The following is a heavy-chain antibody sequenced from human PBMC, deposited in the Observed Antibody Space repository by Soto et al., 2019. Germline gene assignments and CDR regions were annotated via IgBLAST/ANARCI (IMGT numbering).Heavy chain of an antibody. J-gene: IGHJ6*02. CDR3: ARDSFCSGGSCYYYGMDV. CDR1: GGSFSGYY. D-gene: IGHD2-15*01. Sequence: LSLTCAVYGGSFSGYYWSWIRQPPGKGLEWIGEINHSGSTNYNPSLKSRVTISVDTSKNQFSLKLSSVTAADTAVYYCARDSFCSGGSCYYYGMDVWGQGTTVTVSS. CDR2: INHSGST. V-gene: IGHV4-34*01.